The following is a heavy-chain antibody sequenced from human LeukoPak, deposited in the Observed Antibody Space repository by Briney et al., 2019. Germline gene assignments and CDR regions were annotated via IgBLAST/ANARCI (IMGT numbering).Heavy chain of an antibody. J-gene: IGHJ5*02. D-gene: IGHD3-10*01. V-gene: IGHV4-59*08. CDR2: ICYSGNT. CDR3: ARHYGP. CDR1: GGSISSNC. Sequence: PSETLSLTCTVSGGSISSNCWSWIRQSPEKGLEWIGYICYSGNTNYNPSLKSRVTISVDTSKNQFSLKLNSVTAADTAVYYCARHYGPWGQGTLVTVSS.